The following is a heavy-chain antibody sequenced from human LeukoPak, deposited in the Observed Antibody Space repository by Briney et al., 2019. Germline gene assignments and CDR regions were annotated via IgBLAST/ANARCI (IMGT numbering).Heavy chain of an antibody. CDR3: ARGRSSGWIYYFDY. V-gene: IGHV1-8*03. Sequence: GASVKVSCKASGYTFTSYDINWVRQAPGQRLEWMGWMNPNSGNTGYAQKFQGRVTITRNTSISTAYMELSSLRSEDTAVYYCARGRSSGWIYYFDYWGQGTLVTVSS. D-gene: IGHD6-19*01. CDR2: MNPNSGNT. CDR1: GYTFTSYD. J-gene: IGHJ4*02.